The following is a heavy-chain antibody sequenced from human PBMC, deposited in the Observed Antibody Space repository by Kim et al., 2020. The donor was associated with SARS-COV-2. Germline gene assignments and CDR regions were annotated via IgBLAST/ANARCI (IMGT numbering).Heavy chain of an antibody. Sequence: GGSLRLSCAASGFTFSSYEMNWVRQAPGKGLEWVSYISSSGSTIYYADSVKGRFTISRDNAKNSLYLQMNSLRAEDTAVYYCTTAGVGSGWYKPLSPFDYWGQGTLVTVSS. CDR3: TTAGVGSGWYKPLSPFDY. V-gene: IGHV3-48*03. D-gene: IGHD6-19*01. J-gene: IGHJ4*02. CDR1: GFTFSSYE. CDR2: ISSSGSTI.